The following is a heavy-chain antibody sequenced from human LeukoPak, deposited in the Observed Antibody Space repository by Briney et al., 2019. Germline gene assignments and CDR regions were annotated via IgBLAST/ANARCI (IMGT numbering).Heavy chain of an antibody. CDR1: GFTFSSYS. CDR3: ARDLWFGELLWGAFDY. D-gene: IGHD3-10*01. Sequence: PPGGSLRLSCAASGFTFSSYSMNWVRQAPGKGLEWVSYISSSSSTIYYADSAKGRFTISRDNAKNSLYLQMNSLRAEDTAVYYCARDLWFGELLWGAFDYWGQGTLVTVSS. J-gene: IGHJ4*02. CDR2: ISSSSSTI. V-gene: IGHV3-48*04.